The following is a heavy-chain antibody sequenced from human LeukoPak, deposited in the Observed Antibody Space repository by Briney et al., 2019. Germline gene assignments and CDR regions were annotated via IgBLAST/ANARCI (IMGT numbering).Heavy chain of an antibody. CDR3: ARGRSSSSWYFGPPFDY. D-gene: IGHD6-13*01. CDR2: INHSGST. Sequence: PSETLSLTCAVYGGSFSGYYWSWIRQPPGKGLEWIGEINHSGSTNYNPSLKSRVTISVDTSKNQFSLKLSPVTAADTAVYYCARGRSSSSWYFGPPFDYWGQGTLVTVSS. CDR1: GGSFSGYY. V-gene: IGHV4-34*01. J-gene: IGHJ4*02.